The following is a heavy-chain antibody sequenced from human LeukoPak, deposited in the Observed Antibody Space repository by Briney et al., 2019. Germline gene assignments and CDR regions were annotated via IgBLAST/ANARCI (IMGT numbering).Heavy chain of an antibody. J-gene: IGHJ3*02. V-gene: IGHV1-46*01. D-gene: IGHD1-26*01. CDR1: GYTFTSYY. CDR3: ASPEGDTTTSGNNAFDI. Sequence: ASVKVSCKASGYTFTSYYMHWVRQAPGQGLEWMGIINPSGGSTSYAQKFQGRVTMTRDMSTSTVYTELSSLRSEDTAVYYCASPEGDTTTSGNNAFDIWGQGTMVTVSS. CDR2: INPSGGST.